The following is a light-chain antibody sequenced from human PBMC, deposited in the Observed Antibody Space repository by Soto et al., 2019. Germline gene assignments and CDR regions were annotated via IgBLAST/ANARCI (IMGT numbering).Light chain of an antibody. CDR3: QSYDSTLSARYV. V-gene: IGLV2-18*02. CDR2: GNT. J-gene: IGLJ1*01. Sequence: QSVLTQPPSVSGSPGQSVTISCTGTSIDFVTYNRVSWYQQPPGTAPKLLIVGNTIRPSGVPDRFSASTSGTSASLAITGLQAEDEGDYYCQSYDSTLSARYVFGTGTKLTVL. CDR1: SIDFVTYNR.